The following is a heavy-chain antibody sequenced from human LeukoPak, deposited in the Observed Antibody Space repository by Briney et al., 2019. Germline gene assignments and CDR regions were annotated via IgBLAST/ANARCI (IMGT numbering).Heavy chain of an antibody. D-gene: IGHD6-13*01. CDR1: GFTLRSYW. CDR2: ISNDGRTT. J-gene: IGHJ3*01. Sequence: GGYLRLSCAASGFTLRSYWMHWVRQAPGKGLVWVSRISNDGRTTNYADPVKGRFTISRANAKNYLHLKINRLKVEDTAVYYCRRARIAADGTDDAFDFWGQGTMVTVSS. CDR3: RRARIAADGTDDAFDF. V-gene: IGHV3-74*01.